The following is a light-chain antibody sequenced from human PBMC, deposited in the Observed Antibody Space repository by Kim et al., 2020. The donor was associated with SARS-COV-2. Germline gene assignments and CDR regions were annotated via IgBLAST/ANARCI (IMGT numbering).Light chain of an antibody. CDR3: QQYNNWWT. Sequence: SAEANAPRPCGASKGVIVNSAGYRQKPDQARRLCIYVASTRATGIPARFSGNGSGTEFTLTISSLQSEDFAVYYCQQYNNWWTIGQGSEVKIK. V-gene: IGKV3-15*01. CDR1: KGVIVN. CDR2: VAS. J-gene: IGKJ1*01.